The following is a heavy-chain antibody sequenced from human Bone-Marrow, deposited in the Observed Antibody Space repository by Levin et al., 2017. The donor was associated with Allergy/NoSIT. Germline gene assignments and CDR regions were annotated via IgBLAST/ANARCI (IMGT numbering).Heavy chain of an antibody. CDR1: GFTFSSYA. CDR2: ISGSGGST. Sequence: GGSLRLSCAASGFTFSSYAMSWVRQAPGKGLEWVSAISGSGGSTYYADSVKGRFTISRDNSKNTLYLQMNSLRAEDTAVYYCAKWSNVDTAMVPPRRRYYYGMDVWGQGTTVTVSS. CDR3: AKWSNVDTAMVPPRRRYYYGMDV. V-gene: IGHV3-23*01. J-gene: IGHJ6*02. D-gene: IGHD5-18*01.